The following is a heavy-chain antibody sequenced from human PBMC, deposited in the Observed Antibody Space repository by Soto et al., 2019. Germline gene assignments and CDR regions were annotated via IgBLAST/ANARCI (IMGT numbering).Heavy chain of an antibody. V-gene: IGHV1-46*01. J-gene: IGHJ2*01. CDR3: ARDGGLLSASWHYDL. CDR1: GYSFTNYC. CDR2: INPRTGST. Sequence: QVQLVQSGADVKKPGTSVKVSCKAAGYSFTNYCMYWVRQAPGQGLEWMGMINPRTGSTRYAQKFQDRVTLTRDTSTTTVYMELSTLISDDTAVYYCARDGGLLSASWHYDLWGPGTLLTVSS. D-gene: IGHD2-15*01.